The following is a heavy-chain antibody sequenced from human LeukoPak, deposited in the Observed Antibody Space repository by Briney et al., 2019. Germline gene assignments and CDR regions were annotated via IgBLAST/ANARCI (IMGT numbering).Heavy chain of an antibody. CDR3: AKYGSGTYYNGLY. CDR1: GFTFSSYN. V-gene: IGHV3-48*02. CDR2: ISSSSSTI. Sequence: GGSLRLSCAASGFTFSSYNMNWVRQAPGKGLDWVSYISSSSSTIYYADSVKGRFTISRDTSMSTLYLQMNSLKDEDTAVYYCAKYGSGTYYNGLYWGQGTLVTVSS. J-gene: IGHJ4*02. D-gene: IGHD3-10*01.